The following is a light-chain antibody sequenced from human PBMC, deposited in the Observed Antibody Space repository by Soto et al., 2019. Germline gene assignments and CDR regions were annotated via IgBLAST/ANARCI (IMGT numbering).Light chain of an antibody. J-gene: IGKJ4*01. V-gene: IGKV1-9*01. CDR2: AAS. Sequence: IQLTQSPSSLSASVGDRVTITCRASQGIGSYLAWYQQKPGEAPKLLIFAASTLQSGVPSRFSGSGSGTDFTLTISSLQAEDFATYYCQQLSNYPSTFGAGTKVDIX. CDR3: QQLSNYPST. CDR1: QGIGSY.